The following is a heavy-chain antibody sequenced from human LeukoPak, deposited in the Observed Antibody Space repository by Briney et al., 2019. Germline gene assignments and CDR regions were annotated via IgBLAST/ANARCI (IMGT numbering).Heavy chain of an antibody. J-gene: IGHJ4*02. D-gene: IGHD2-15*01. V-gene: IGHV3-48*01. CDR3: ARPAPGSYSTFDY. Sequence: GGSLRLSCAASGFIFSIYTMNWVRQAPGKGLEWVSYISNTGNALNYADSVKGRFTISRDNAKNSLYLQMNSLRAEDTAAYYCARPAPGSYSTFDYWAAGTLVTVSS. CDR2: ISNTGNAL. CDR1: GFIFSIYT.